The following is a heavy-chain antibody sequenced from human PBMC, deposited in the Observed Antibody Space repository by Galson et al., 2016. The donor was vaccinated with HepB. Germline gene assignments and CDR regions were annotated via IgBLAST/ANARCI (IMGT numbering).Heavy chain of an antibody. CDR3: ARDYYESSGYRTYNRLDP. CDR1: GFTFSDYW. D-gene: IGHD3-22*01. CDR2: INTDGTST. V-gene: IGHV3-74*01. Sequence: SLRLSCAASGFTFSDYWMYWVRQAPGKGLVWVSRINTDGTSTDYADSVRGRFTISRDNSTLYLQMNSLRAEDTAVYYCARDYYESSGYRTYNRLDPWGQGAVVTVSS. J-gene: IGHJ5*02.